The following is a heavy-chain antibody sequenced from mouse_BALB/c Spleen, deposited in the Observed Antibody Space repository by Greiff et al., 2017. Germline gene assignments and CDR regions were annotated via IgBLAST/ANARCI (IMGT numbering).Heavy chain of an antibody. CDR3: ARGYYYGSSYAMDY. J-gene: IGHJ4*01. CDR2: IYPGDGDT. D-gene: IGHD1-1*01. V-gene: IGHV1-82*01. CDR1: GYAFSSSW. Sequence: VQLQESGPELVKPGASVKISCKASGYAFSSSWMNWVKQRPGQGLEWIGRIYPGDGDTNYNGKFKGKATLTADKSSSTAYMQLSSLTSVDSAVYFCARGYYYGSSYAMDYWGQGTSVTVSS.